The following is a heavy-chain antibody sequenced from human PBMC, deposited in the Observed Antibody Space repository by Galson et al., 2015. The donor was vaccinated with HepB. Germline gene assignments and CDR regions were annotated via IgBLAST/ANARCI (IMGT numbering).Heavy chain of an antibody. J-gene: IGHJ4*02. V-gene: IGHV3-23*01. CDR3: AKESYDSSGYYHDPFDY. Sequence: SLRLSCAASGFTFSSYAMSWVRQAPGKGLEWVSAISGSGGSTYYADSVKGRFTISRDNSKNTLYLQMNSLRAEDTAVYYCAKESYDSSGYYHDPFDYWGQGTLVTVSS. CDR1: GFTFSSYA. D-gene: IGHD3-22*01. CDR2: ISGSGGST.